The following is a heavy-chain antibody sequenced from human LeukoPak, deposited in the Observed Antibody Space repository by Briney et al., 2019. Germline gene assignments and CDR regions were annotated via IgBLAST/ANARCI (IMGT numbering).Heavy chain of an antibody. CDR1: GFTFSSYA. J-gene: IGHJ4*02. CDR3: AKYLSGSFDY. Sequence: GGSLRLSCAASGFTFSSYAILWVRQAPGKGLEWVAVISYDGSNKYYADSVKGRFTISRDNSKNTVYLQMNSLRAEDTAVYYCAKYLSGSFDYWGQGTLVTVSS. CDR2: ISYDGSNK. V-gene: IGHV3-30-3*01. D-gene: IGHD3-22*01.